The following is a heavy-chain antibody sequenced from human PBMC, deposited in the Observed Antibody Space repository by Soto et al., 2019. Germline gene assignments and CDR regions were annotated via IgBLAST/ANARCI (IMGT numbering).Heavy chain of an antibody. CDR3: ARSAMADGDYGSTNLDY. CDR2: ISYDGSNK. D-gene: IGHD4-17*01. CDR1: GFTFSSYA. V-gene: IGHV3-30-3*01. J-gene: IGHJ4*02. Sequence: QVQLVESGGGVVQPGRSLRLSCAASGFTFSSYAMHWVRQAPGKGLEWVAVISYDGSNKYYADSVKGRFTISRDNSRNTLYLQLNSLRAEDTAVYYCARSAMADGDYGSTNLDYWGKGTLVTVSS.